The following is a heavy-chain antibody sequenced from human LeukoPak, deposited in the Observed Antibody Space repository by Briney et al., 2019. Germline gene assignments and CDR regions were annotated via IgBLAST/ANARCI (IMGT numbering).Heavy chain of an antibody. CDR1: GFTFSSYA. V-gene: IGHV3-30-3*01. Sequence: GRSLRLSCAASGFTFSSYAMHWVRQAPGKGPEWVAVISYDGSNKYYADSVKGQFTISRDNSKNTVYLQMNSLRAEDTAVYYCARTLEWLGIKGNYFDYWGQGTLVTVSS. CDR3: ARTLEWLGIKGNYFDY. D-gene: IGHD6-19*01. J-gene: IGHJ4*02. CDR2: ISYDGSNK.